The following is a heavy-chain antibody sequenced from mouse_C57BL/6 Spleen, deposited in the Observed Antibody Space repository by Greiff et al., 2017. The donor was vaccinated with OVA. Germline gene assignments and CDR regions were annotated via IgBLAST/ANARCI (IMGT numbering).Heavy chain of an antibody. V-gene: IGHV3-6*01. CDR1: GYSITSGYY. D-gene: IGHD2-12*01. J-gene: IGHJ4*01. CDR3: AREEYSPRAMDD. Sequence: EVQLQESGPGLVKPSQSLSLTCSVTGYSITSGYYWNWIRQFPGNKLEWMGFISYDGSNNYNPSLKNRISITRDTSKNQFCLKLNSVTTEDTATYNCAREEYSPRAMDDWGQGTSVTVSS. CDR2: ISYDGSN.